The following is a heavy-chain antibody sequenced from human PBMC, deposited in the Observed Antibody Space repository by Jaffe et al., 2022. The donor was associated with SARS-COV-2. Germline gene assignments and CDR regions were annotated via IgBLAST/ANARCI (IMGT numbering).Heavy chain of an antibody. CDR3: AKDSSLISPITGTTSTGFDY. D-gene: IGHD1-7*01. J-gene: IGHJ4*02. CDR1: GFTFDDYA. Sequence: EVQLVESGGGLVQPGRSLRLSCAASGFTFDDYAMHWVRQAPGKGLEWVSGISWNSGSIGYADSVKGRFTISRDNAKNSLYLQMNSLRAEDTALYYCAKDSSLISPITGTTSTGFDYWGQGTLVTVSS. V-gene: IGHV3-9*01. CDR2: ISWNSGSI.